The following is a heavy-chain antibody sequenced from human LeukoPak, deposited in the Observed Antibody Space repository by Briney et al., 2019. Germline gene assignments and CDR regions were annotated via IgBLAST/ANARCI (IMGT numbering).Heavy chain of an antibody. V-gene: IGHV3-21*01. D-gene: IGHD3-22*01. CDR3: ARGWDSSGYYYSFDY. CDR1: GFTFSSYA. J-gene: IGHJ4*02. Sequence: PGGSLRLSCAASGFTFSSYAMSWVRQAPGKGLEWVSSISGSSSYIYYADSVKGRFTISRDNAKNSLYLQMNSLRAEDTAVYYCARGWDSSGYYYSFDYWGQGTLVTVSS. CDR2: ISGSSSYI.